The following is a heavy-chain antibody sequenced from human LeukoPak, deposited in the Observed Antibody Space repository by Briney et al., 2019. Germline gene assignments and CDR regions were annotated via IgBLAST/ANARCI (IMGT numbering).Heavy chain of an antibody. CDR1: GGSISSGSYY. CDR2: IYTSGST. V-gene: IGHV4-61*02. Sequence: SQTLSLTCTVSGGSISSGSYYWSWIRQPAGKGLEWIGRIYTSGSTNYNPSLKSRVTISVDTSKNQFYLNLSSVTAADTAVYYCARVKARGYFDYWGQGTLVTVSS. J-gene: IGHJ4*02. CDR3: ARVKARGYFDY.